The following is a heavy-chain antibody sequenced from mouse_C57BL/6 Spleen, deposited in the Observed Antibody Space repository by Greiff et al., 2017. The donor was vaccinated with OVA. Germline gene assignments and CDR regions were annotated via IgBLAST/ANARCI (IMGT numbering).Heavy chain of an antibody. CDR2: IWWDDDK. J-gene: IGHJ1*03. CDR3: ARRNYYGSEGYFDV. D-gene: IGHD1-1*01. V-gene: IGHV8-8*01. CDR1: GFSLSTFGMG. Sequence: QVTLKESGPGILQPSQTLSLTCSFSGFSLSTFGMGVGWIRQPSGKGLEWLAHIWWDDDKYYNPALKSRLTISKDTSKNQVFLKIANVDTADTATYYCARRNYYGSEGYFDVWGTGTTVTVSS.